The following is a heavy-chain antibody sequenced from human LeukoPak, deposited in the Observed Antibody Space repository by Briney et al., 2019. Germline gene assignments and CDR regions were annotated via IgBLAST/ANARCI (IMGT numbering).Heavy chain of an antibody. CDR2: INYSGKT. V-gene: IGHV4-39*01. D-gene: IGHD2-15*01. Sequence: SETLSLTCTVSGDSFTSTDDFWGWIRQPPGKGLEWIGSINYSGKTYYNPSLKSRVIISVDTSKNQVSLRLSSVTAADTAVYYCARTSYSGGRYGGLDVGGKGPRVPVS. CDR1: GDSFTSTDDF. CDR3: ARTSYSGGRYGGLDV. J-gene: IGHJ6*04.